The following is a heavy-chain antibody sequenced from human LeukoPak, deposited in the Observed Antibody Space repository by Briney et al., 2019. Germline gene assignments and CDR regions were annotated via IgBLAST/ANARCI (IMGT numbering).Heavy chain of an antibody. J-gene: IGHJ4*02. CDR3: ARGSHIVGATGDY. CDR1: GFTFSDYY. Sequence: AGGSLRLSCAASGFTFSDYYMSWIRQAPGEGLEWLSYISSSGSTIYYADSVKGRFTISRDNAKNSLYLQMNSLRAEDTAVYYCARGSHIVGATGDYWGQGTLVTVSS. D-gene: IGHD1-26*01. CDR2: ISSSGSTI. V-gene: IGHV3-11*01.